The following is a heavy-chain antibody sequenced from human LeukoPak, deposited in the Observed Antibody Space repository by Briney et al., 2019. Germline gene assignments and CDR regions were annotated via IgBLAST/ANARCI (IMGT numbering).Heavy chain of an antibody. CDR2: IKQDGNEK. V-gene: IGHV3-7*01. D-gene: IGHD4-17*01. J-gene: IGHJ4*02. Sequence: GGSLRLSCAASGFTFSSYWMSWVRQAPGKGLEWVANIKQDGNEKYYVDSVKGRFTISRDNAKNSLYLQMNSLRAEDTAVYYCVRMGRYGDYDYWGQGTLVTVSS. CDR1: GFTFSSYW. CDR3: VRMGRYGDYDY.